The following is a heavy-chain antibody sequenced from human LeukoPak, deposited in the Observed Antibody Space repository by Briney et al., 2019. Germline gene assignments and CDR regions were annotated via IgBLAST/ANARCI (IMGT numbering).Heavy chain of an antibody. J-gene: IGHJ4*02. CDR1: GFTFSSYS. D-gene: IGHD2-15*01. CDR2: MSSGSRYI. CDR3: ARDRPTGASRLFVVQ. V-gene: IGHV3-21*01. Sequence: PGGSLRLSCAASGFTFSSYSMTWVRQAPGKGLEGVSSMSSGSRYIYYADSVRGRLTISRDNAKNSLYLLMNSLRAEDTAVYYCARDRPTGASRLFVVQWGQGTLVTVSS.